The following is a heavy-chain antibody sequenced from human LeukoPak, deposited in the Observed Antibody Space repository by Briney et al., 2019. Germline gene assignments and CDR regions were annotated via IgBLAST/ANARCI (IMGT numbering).Heavy chain of an antibody. V-gene: IGHV4-39*07. CDR2: IYYSGST. D-gene: IGHD3-10*01. J-gene: IGHJ5*02. Sequence: PSETLSLTCTVSGGSISSSSYYWGWIRQPPGKGLEWIGSIYYSGSTYYNPSLKSRVTISVDTSKNQFSLKLSSVTAADTAVYYCARDQVRMVRGVIIPPNWFDPWGQGTLVTVSS. CDR3: ARDQVRMVRGVIIPPNWFDP. CDR1: GGSISSSSYY.